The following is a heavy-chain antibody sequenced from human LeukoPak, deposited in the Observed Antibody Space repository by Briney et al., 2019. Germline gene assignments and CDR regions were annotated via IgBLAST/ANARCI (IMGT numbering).Heavy chain of an antibody. CDR3: ARVQQLVFGDFDY. D-gene: IGHD6-13*01. V-gene: IGHV3-30*03. CDR2: ISYDGSNK. J-gene: IGHJ4*02. CDR1: GFTFSSYW. Sequence: GGSLRLSCAASGFTFSSYWMNWVRQAPGKGLEWVAVISYDGSNKYYADSVKGRFTISRDNSKNTLYLQMNSLRAEDTAVYYCARVQQLVFGDFDYWGQGTLVTVSS.